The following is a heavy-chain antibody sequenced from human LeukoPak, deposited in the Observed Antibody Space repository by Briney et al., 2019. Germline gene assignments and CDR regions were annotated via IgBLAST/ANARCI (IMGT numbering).Heavy chain of an antibody. CDR1: GFTFTGFY. D-gene: IGHD3-16*02. J-gene: IGHJ4*02. CDR2: INPNSGGT. CDR3: ARGHNFMITFGGVIVD. Sequence: ASVKVSCKASGFTFTGFYMHWVRQAPGQGLEWMGCINPNSGGTYYAQKFQDRVIMTRDMSISTAYMELSRLRSDDTAMYYCARGHNFMITFGGVIVDWGQGTLVTVSS. V-gene: IGHV1-2*02.